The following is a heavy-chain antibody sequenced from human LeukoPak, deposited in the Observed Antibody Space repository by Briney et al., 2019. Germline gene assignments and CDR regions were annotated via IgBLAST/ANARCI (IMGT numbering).Heavy chain of an antibody. D-gene: IGHD4/OR15-4a*01. CDR1: GFTFSSYA. J-gene: IGHJ4*02. CDR3: ARRAGAYSHPYDY. Sequence: PGGSLRLSCAASGFTFSSYAMSWVRQAPGKGLEWVSGISGSATNTYYADSVKGRFTISRDNSKNTLYLQMNSLRAEDTAVYYCARRAGAYSHPYDYWGQGTLVTVSS. V-gene: IGHV3-23*01. CDR2: ISGSATNT.